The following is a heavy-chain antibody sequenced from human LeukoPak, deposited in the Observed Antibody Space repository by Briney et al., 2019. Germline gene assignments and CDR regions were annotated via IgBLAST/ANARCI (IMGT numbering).Heavy chain of an antibody. Sequence: PEGSLRLSCAASGFTLRNYVMSWVRQAPGKGPEWVANIKEDGTQKYYVDSVRGRFTISRDNAENSLYLQMNSLRAEDTAVYYCARELPFDSSGAFDIWGQGTMVTVSS. CDR2: IKEDGTQK. D-gene: IGHD3-22*01. J-gene: IGHJ3*02. V-gene: IGHV3-7*01. CDR3: ARELPFDSSGAFDI. CDR1: GFTLRNYV.